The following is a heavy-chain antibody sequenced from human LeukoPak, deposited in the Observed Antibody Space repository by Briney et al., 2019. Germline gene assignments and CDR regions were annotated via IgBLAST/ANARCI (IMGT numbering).Heavy chain of an antibody. CDR1: GGSFSGYY. J-gene: IGHJ4*02. CDR3: ARGSKPADY. Sequence: PSETLSLTCAVYGGSFSGYYWSWIRQPPGKGLEWIGEINHSGSTNYNPSLKSRVTISVDTSKNQFSLKLSSVTAADTAVYYRARGSKPADYWGQGTLVTVSS. CDR2: INHSGST. V-gene: IGHV4-34*01.